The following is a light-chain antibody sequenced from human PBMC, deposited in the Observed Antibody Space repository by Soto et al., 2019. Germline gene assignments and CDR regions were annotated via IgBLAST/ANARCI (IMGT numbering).Light chain of an antibody. Sequence: QTVVTQEPSFSVSPGRTVTLTCGLSSGSVSTSYYPSWYQQTPGQAPRTLIYNTNTRSSGVPDRFSGYILGNKAALTSTGAQSDDESDYYCVLYMGSGIWVFGGGTKLNVL. CDR3: VLYMGSGIWV. V-gene: IGLV8-61*01. CDR1: SGSVSTSYY. J-gene: IGLJ3*02. CDR2: NTN.